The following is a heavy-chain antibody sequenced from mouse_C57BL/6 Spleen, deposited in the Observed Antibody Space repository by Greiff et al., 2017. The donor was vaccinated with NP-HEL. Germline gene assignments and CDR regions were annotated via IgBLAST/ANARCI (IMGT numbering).Heavy chain of an antibody. J-gene: IGHJ1*03. Sequence: VQLQQPGAELVKPGASVKMSCKASGYTFTSYWITWVKQRPGQGLEWIGDIYPGSGSTNYNEKFKSKATLTVDTSSSTAYMQLSSLTSEDAAVYYCARLGTTDGYVDVWGTGTTVTVSS. CDR1: GYTFTSYW. CDR2: IYPGSGST. V-gene: IGHV1-55*01. D-gene: IGHD1-1*01. CDR3: ARLGTTDGYVDV.